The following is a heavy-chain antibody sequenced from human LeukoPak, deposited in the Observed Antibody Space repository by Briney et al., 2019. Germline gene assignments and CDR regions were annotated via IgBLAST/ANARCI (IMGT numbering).Heavy chain of an antibody. Sequence: PGGSLRLSCAASGFTFSSYRMYWVRQAPGKGLQWVSSITSRGESTWYVDSVKGRFTITRDNSENTLYLQMHSLRAEDTAVYYCARDRPNYYGSDGHYYRRDGDYWGRGTLVSVSS. CDR1: GFTFSSYR. D-gene: IGHD3-22*01. V-gene: IGHV3-23*01. J-gene: IGHJ4*02. CDR3: ARDRPNYYGSDGHYYRRDGDY. CDR2: ITSRGEST.